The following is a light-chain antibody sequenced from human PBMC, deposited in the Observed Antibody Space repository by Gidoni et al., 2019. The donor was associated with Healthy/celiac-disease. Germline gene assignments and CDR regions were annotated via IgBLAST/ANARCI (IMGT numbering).Light chain of an antibody. CDR1: KLGDKY. Sequence: SYELTQPPSVSVSPGQTASITCSGDKLGDKYACWYQQKTGQSPVMVIYQDSKRPAGIPVXXCGXXSGXXXTLXXXGNQAMDXXEYYRXAWDSSTDVXFGGGNKLTVL. J-gene: IGLJ2*01. V-gene: IGLV3-1*01. CDR3: XAWDSSTDVX. CDR2: QDS.